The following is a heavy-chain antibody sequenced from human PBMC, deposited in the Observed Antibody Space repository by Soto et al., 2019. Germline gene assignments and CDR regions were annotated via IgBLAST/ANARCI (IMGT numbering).Heavy chain of an antibody. Sequence: EVQLLESGGGLVQPGGSLRLSCEASGFTFSSYAMSWVRQAPGKGLEWVSGISGSGGSTYYADSVKGRFTISRDNSKNTLYLQMNSLRAEDTAVYYCAKDSAGRGDYDYWGQGTLVTVSS. CDR2: ISGSGGST. D-gene: IGHD4-17*01. CDR3: AKDSAGRGDYDY. CDR1: GFTFSSYA. V-gene: IGHV3-23*01. J-gene: IGHJ4*02.